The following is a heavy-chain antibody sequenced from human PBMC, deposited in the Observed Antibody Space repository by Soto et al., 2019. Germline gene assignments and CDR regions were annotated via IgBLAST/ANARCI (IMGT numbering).Heavy chain of an antibody. V-gene: IGHV1-18*04. CDR3: ARDPGTYSGSYRY. J-gene: IGHJ4*02. CDR1: GYSFRTYG. Sequence: QVQLVQSGAEVKKPGASVKVSCEASGYSFRTYGISWVRQAPGQGLEWRGWISAYNGNTKYAQKFQGRVTMTTDTSTSTAYMDLRSLRSDDTAVYYCARDPGTYSGSYRYWGQGTLVTVSS. D-gene: IGHD1-26*01. CDR2: ISAYNGNT.